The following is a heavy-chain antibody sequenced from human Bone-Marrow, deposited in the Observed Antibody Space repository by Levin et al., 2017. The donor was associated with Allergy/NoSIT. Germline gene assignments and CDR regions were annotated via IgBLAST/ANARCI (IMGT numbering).Heavy chain of an antibody. Sequence: GGSLRLSCAASGFTIDDYAMHWVRQVPGKGLEWVSGISWNSGSKGYADSVKGRFTISRDNAKNSVYLEMNILRPEDTAFYYCAKDREVYSSGWGRTFDIWGQGTMVTVSS. D-gene: IGHD6-19*01. CDR1: GFTIDDYA. CDR2: ISWNSGSK. CDR3: AKDREVYSSGWGRTFDI. V-gene: IGHV3-9*01. J-gene: IGHJ3*02.